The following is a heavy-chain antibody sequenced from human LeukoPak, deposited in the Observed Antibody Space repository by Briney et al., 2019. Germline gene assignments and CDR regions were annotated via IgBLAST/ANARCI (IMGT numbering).Heavy chain of an antibody. Sequence: SETLSLTCSVSGDSIRSGSFHWNWIRQPAGKGLEWIGRIYITGSTDYNPPLKSRVTMSVDTSNNQFSLKLTSVTAADTAVYYCAKSWGYAANSLHIQHWGQGARVIVSA. J-gene: IGHJ1*01. D-gene: IGHD4-23*01. CDR2: IYITGST. CDR1: GDSIRSGSFH. CDR3: AKSWGYAANSLHIQH. V-gene: IGHV4-61*02.